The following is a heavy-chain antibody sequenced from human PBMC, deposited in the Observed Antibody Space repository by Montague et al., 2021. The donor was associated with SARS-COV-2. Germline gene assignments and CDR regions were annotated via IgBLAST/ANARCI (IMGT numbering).Heavy chain of an antibody. D-gene: IGHD2-15*01. V-gene: IGHV4-59*12. CDR2: VSHTGST. J-gene: IGHJ6*02. Sequence: SETLSPTCSVSGGSFSPYYWTWIRQTPGKGLEWIGYVSHTGSTNYNPSLQSRVSLFVDSSKCQFSFELSSLTAADTAIYYCARFRIGNHLNGMDVWGQGTTVIVSS. CDR3: ARFRIGNHLNGMDV. CDR1: GGSFSPYY.